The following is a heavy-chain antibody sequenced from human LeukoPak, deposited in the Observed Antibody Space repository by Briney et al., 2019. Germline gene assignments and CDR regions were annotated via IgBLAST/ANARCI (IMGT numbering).Heavy chain of an antibody. J-gene: IGHJ4*02. Sequence: PGGSLRLSCAASGFTFSSYWMHWVRQAPGKGLVWVSRINSDGSSTSYADSVNGRFTISRDNAKNTLYLQMNSLRAEDTAVYYCARDKRYCSSTSCYTGGYWGQGTLVTVSS. CDR1: GFTFSSYW. CDR2: INSDGSST. D-gene: IGHD2-2*02. CDR3: ARDKRYCSSTSCYTGGY. V-gene: IGHV3-74*01.